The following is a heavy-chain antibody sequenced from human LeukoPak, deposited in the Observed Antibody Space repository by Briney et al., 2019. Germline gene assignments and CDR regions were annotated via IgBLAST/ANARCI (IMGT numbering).Heavy chain of an antibody. CDR3: ARVWYSGSYPLDY. D-gene: IGHD1-26*01. CDR2: FSSSGSTI. V-gene: IGHV3-11*01. CDR1: GFTFSDYY. Sequence: GGSLRLSCAASGFTFSDYYMSWIRQTPGKGLEWVSCFSSSGSTIYYADSAKGRFTISRDNTKNSLYLQMNSLRAEDTAFYYCARVWYSGSYPLDYWGQGTLVTVSS. J-gene: IGHJ4*02.